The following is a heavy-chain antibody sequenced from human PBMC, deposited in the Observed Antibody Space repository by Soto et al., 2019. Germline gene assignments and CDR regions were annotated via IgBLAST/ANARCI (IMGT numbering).Heavy chain of an antibody. V-gene: IGHV1-69*02. CDR2: TIPIFDIT. J-gene: IGHJ4*02. D-gene: IGHD3-22*01. CDR3: ARSLLGDNYESDGLDN. CDR1: GGPYNKYT. Sequence: QVQLVQSGTEVKKPGSSVTVSCKASGGPYNKYTISWVRQAPGQGLEWMGRTIPIFDITNYAQKFQGRVTITADNSTSTVYMDLSSLRSEDTAVYYCARSLLGDNYESDGLDNWGQGTLVTVSS.